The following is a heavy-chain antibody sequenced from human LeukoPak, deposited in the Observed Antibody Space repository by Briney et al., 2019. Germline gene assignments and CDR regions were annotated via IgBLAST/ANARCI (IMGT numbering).Heavy chain of an antibody. D-gene: IGHD6-19*01. V-gene: IGHV3-21*01. J-gene: IGHJ5*02. CDR3: ASSSGWYPYRDWFDP. CDR2: ISSSSSYI. Sequence: PGGSLRLSCAASGFTFSSYSMNWVRQAPGKGLEWVSSISSSSSYIYYADSVKGRFTISRDNAKNSLYLQMNSLRAEDTAVYYCASSSGWYPYRDWFDPWGQGTLVTVSS. CDR1: GFTFSSYS.